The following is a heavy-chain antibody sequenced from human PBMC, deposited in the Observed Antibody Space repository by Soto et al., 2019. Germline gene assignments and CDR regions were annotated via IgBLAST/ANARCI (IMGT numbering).Heavy chain of an antibody. CDR3: ARGLKAYGGNSRYNWFDP. CDR1: GYTFTSYG. V-gene: IGHV1-18*01. Sequence: QVQLVQSGAEVKKPGASVKVSCKASGYTFTSYGISWVRQAPGQGLEWMGWISAYNGNTNYAPKLQGRVTMTPDTSTSTADRELRSLRSDDTAVYYCARGLKAYGGNSRYNWFDPWGQGTLVTVSS. CDR2: ISAYNGNT. D-gene: IGHD4-17*01. J-gene: IGHJ5*02.